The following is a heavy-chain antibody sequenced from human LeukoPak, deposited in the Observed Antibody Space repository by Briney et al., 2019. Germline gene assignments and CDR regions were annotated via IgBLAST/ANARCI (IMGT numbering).Heavy chain of an antibody. CDR3: ARLEAFRGWFDP. J-gene: IGHJ5*02. D-gene: IGHD2/OR15-2a*01. Sequence: SETLSLTCTVSGGSISSSSYYWGWIRQPPGKGLEWIGSIYYSGSTYYNPSLKSRVTISVDTSKNQFSLKLSSVTAADTAVYYCARLEAFRGWFDPWGQGTLVTVSS. V-gene: IGHV4-39*01. CDR2: IYYSGST. CDR1: GGSISSSSYY.